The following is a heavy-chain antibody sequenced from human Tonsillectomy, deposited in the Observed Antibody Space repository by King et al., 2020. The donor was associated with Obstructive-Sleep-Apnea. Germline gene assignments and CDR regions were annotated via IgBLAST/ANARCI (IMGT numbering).Heavy chain of an antibody. CDR1: GGSISSGDYY. Sequence: QLQESGPGLVKPSQTPSLTCTVSGGSISSGDYYWSWIRQPPGKGLEWIGYIYYSGNTYYNPSLKSRVTISVDTSKNQFSLKLSSVTAADTAVYYCASTCSGGSCSWERIDYWGQGTLVTVSS. V-gene: IGHV4-30-4*01. D-gene: IGHD2-15*01. J-gene: IGHJ4*02. CDR2: IYYSGNT. CDR3: ASTCSGGSCSWERIDY.